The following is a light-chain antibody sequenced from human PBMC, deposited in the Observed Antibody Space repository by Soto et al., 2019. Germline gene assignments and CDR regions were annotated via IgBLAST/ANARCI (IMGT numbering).Light chain of an antibody. CDR3: QTWGTGVPV. CDR2: LNSDGSH. CDR1: SGHSSYA. V-gene: IGLV4-69*01. J-gene: IGLJ2*01. Sequence: QPVLTQSPSASASLGASVKLTCTLSSGHSSYAIAWHQQQPEKGPRYLMKLNSDGSHSKGDGIPDRFSGSSSGAERCLTISSLQSEDEADYYCQTWGTGVPVFGGGTKLTVL.